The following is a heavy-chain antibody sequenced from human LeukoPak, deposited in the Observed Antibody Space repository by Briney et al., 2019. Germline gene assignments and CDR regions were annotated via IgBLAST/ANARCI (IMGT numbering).Heavy chain of an antibody. CDR3: ARDRPGPLTGLLDP. J-gene: IGHJ5*02. Sequence: GGSLRLSCAASGFTVSSNYMSWVRQAPGKGLEWVSVIYSGGSTYYADSVKGRFTISRDNSKNTLYLQMNSLRAEDTAVYYCARDRPGPLTGLLDPWGQGTLVTVSS. CDR2: IYSGGST. V-gene: IGHV3-53*01. CDR1: GFTVSSNY. D-gene: IGHD7-27*01.